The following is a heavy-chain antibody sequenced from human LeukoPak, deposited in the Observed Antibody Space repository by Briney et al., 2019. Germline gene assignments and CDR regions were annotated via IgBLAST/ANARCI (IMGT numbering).Heavy chain of an antibody. V-gene: IGHV3-74*01. CDR2: IKSESDGSNT. CDR1: GFTLSSYW. CDR3: ARGGVDYYGSGTYYLMYYFDY. J-gene: IGHJ4*02. D-gene: IGHD3-10*01. Sequence: GGSLRLSCAASGFTLSSYWMHWVRQAPGKGLVWVSRIKSESDGSNTGYADSVKGRFTISRDNAKNTLFLQMNSLRAEDTAVYFCARGGVDYYGSGTYYLMYYFDYWGQGALVTVSS.